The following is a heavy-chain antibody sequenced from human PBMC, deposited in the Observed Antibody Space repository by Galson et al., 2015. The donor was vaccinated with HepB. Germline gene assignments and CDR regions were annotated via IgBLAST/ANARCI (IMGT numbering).Heavy chain of an antibody. V-gene: IGHV1-2*02. CDR2: INPKSGGT. CDR1: GYTYTGYF. Sequence: SVKVSCKASGYTYTGYFIHWLRQAPGQGPEWMGWINPKSGGTRSAEKFQARVTLTTDTSINTAYMELNRLGPDDTAVYFCARGADSWGYYLDFWGQGTRVIVSS. D-gene: IGHD3-16*01. CDR3: ARGADSWGYYLDF. J-gene: IGHJ4*02.